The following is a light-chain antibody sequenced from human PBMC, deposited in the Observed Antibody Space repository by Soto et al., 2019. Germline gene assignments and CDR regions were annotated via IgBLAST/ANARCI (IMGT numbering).Light chain of an antibody. Sequence: DIQMTQSPSSVSASVGDRVTITCRASQGITNYLTWYQQKPGKAPNLLIYAASSLPSGVSSRFSGRGSGTDFTLTISSLQPEDFATYYCQQSYSTPRTFGQGTKVDIK. CDR2: AAS. CDR1: QGITNY. CDR3: QQSYSTPRT. J-gene: IGKJ1*01. V-gene: IGKV1-39*01.